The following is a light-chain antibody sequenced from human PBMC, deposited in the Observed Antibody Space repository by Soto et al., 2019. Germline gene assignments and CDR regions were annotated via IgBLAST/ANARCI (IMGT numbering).Light chain of an antibody. J-gene: IGLJ1*01. CDR1: SSDVGGYNF. CDR2: DVS. CDR3: SSYAGSNNYV. V-gene: IGLV2-8*01. Sequence: QSAPTQPPSASGSPGHSVTVYCSGTSSDVGGYNFVSWYQQHPGKAPKLMIYDVSERTSGVPDRFSGSKSGNTASLTVSGLQADDEADYCCSSYAGSNNYVFGTGTKLTVL.